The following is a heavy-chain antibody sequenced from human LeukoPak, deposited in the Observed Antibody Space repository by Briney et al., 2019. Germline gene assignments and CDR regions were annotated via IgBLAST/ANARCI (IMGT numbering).Heavy chain of an antibody. CDR2: ISYDGSNK. J-gene: IGHJ2*01. CDR3: AKASPTYSGTYLAGYFDL. V-gene: IGHV3-30*18. Sequence: GGSLRLSCAVSGFNFSIYVMHWVRQAPGKGLEWVAVISYDGSNKYLIDSVKGRFTISRDNSKNTMYLQMNSLRAEDTAIYYCAKASPTYSGTYLAGYFDLWGRGTQVTVSS. D-gene: IGHD1-26*01. CDR1: GFNFSIYV.